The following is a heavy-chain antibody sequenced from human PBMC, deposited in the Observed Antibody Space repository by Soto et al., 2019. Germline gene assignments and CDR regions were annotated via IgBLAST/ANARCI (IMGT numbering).Heavy chain of an antibody. CDR2: IIPIFGTA. CDR3: ARSTSGDIVVVPAAKGYSSGWYQAYYYYGMDV. J-gene: IGHJ6*02. CDR1: GGTFSSYA. D-gene: IGHD2-2*01. Sequence: ASVKVSCKASGGTFSSYAISWVRQAPGQGLEWMGGIIPIFGTANYAQKFQGRVTITADESTSTAYMELSSLRSEDTAVYYCARSTSGDIVVVPAAKGYSSGWYQAYYYYGMDVWGQGTTGTVSS. V-gene: IGHV1-69*13.